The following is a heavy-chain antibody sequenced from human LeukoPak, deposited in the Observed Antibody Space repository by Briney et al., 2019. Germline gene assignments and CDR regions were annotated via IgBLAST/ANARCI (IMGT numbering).Heavy chain of an antibody. CDR1: DYSISSGYY. D-gene: IGHD2-2*01. J-gene: IGHJ5*02. CDR2: IYHSGSA. Sequence: SETLSLTCDVSDYSISSGYYWGWIRQSPGKGLEWIGSIYHSGSAHYNPSLKSRVTISLETSKNQFSLKLFSVTAADAAVYYCARDPRWLTPDCTTTSCYENYFDPWGQGTLVTVSS. V-gene: IGHV4-38-2*02. CDR3: ARDPRWLTPDCTTTSCYENYFDP.